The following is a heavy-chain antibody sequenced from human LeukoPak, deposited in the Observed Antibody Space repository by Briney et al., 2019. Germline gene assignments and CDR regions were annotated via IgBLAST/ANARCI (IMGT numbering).Heavy chain of an antibody. CDR1: GFTFSNYG. V-gene: IGHV3-30*02. D-gene: IGHD3-10*01. CDR3: ARSELGYNYYYMDV. J-gene: IGHJ6*03. Sequence: GGSLRLSCAASGFTFSNYGMHWVRQAPGKGLEWVAFIRYDGSIKYYADSVKGRFTISRDNAKKSLYLQMNSLRVEDTAVYYCARSELGYNYYYMDVWGKGTTVTISS. CDR2: IRYDGSIK.